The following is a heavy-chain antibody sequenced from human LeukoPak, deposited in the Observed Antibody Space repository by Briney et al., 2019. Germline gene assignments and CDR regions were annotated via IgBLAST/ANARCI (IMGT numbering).Heavy chain of an antibody. CDR3: AKEYSSGPLYWYFDL. CDR2: ISGSGGST. Sequence: GGSLRLSCAASGFTFSSYAMSWVRQAPGKRLEWVSAISGSGGSTYYADSVKGRFTISRDNSKNTLYLQMNSLRAEDTAVYYCAKEYSSGPLYWYFDLWGRGTLVTVSS. J-gene: IGHJ2*01. CDR1: GFTFSSYA. V-gene: IGHV3-23*01. D-gene: IGHD6-19*01.